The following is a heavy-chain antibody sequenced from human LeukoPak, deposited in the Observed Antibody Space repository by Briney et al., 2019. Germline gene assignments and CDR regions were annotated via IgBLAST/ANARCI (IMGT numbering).Heavy chain of an antibody. V-gene: IGHV1-8*03. CDR1: GYTFTSYD. CDR3: ARGRAVVARGYYYMDV. CDR2: MNPNSGNT. J-gene: IGHJ6*03. D-gene: IGHD2-21*01. Sequence: ASVKVSCKASGYTFTSYDINWVRQATGQGLEWMGWMNPNSGNTGYAQKFQGRVTITRNTSISTAYMELSSLRSEDTAVYYCARGRAVVARGYYYMDVWGKGTTVTVSS.